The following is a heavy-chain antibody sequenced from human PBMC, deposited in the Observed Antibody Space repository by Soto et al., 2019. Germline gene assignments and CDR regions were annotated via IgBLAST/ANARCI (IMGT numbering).Heavy chain of an antibody. D-gene: IGHD5-12*01. Sequence: PGESLKISCKGSGYSFTSYWISWVRQMPGKGLELMGIIYPGDSDTRYSPSFQGQVTISADKSISTAYLQWSSLKASDTAMYYCARGYGDIVATFAWFDPWGQGTLVTVSS. CDR1: GYSFTSYW. CDR3: ARGYGDIVATFAWFDP. V-gene: IGHV5-51*01. CDR2: IYPGDSDT. J-gene: IGHJ5*02.